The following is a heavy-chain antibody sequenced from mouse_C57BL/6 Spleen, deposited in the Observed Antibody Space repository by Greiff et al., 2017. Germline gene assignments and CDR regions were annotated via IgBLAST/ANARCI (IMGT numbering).Heavy chain of an antibody. J-gene: IGHJ1*03. V-gene: IGHV1-69*01. Sequence: VQLQQPGAELVMPGASVKLSCKASGYTFTSYWMHWVKQRPGQGLEWIGEIDPSDSYTNYNQKFKGKSTLTVDKSSSTAYMQLSSLTSEESAVYYWARRGAAQATSWYFDVWGTGTTVTVSS. D-gene: IGHD3-2*02. CDR2: IDPSDSYT. CDR3: ARRGAAQATSWYFDV. CDR1: GYTFTSYW.